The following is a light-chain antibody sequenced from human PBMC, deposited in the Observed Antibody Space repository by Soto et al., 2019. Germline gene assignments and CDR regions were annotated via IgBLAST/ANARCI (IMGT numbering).Light chain of an antibody. J-gene: IGKJ5*01. CDR1: QSVSSVY. CDR3: QQYVGSSIT. Sequence: EIVLTQSPGTLSLSPGERASLSCRASQSVSSVYLAWYQQKPGQAPRLLIYGTSNRATGIPDKFSGSGSGTDFTLTINRLAPEDFALYYCQQYVGSSITFGQGTRLEIK. CDR2: GTS. V-gene: IGKV3-20*01.